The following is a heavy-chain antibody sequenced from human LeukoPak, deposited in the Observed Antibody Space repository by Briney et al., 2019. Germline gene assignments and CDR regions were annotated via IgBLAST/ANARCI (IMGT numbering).Heavy chain of an antibody. V-gene: IGHV4-59*01. D-gene: IGHD3-10*01. CDR2: LYYSGTT. Sequence: SETLSLTCTVSGGSISSDYWNWNRQPPGKGLEWLAYLYYSGTTNYNPSLKSRITVSSDTSKNQFSLKLSSVTAADTAVYYCARSTMTGPYYFDKWGQGTLVTVSS. CDR3: ARSTMTGPYYFDK. CDR1: GGSISSDY. J-gene: IGHJ4*02.